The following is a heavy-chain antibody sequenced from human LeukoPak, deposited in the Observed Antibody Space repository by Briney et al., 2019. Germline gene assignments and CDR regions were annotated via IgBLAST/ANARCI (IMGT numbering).Heavy chain of an antibody. CDR3: AKVPTPGIAVAEFDY. CDR2: ISGSGGST. V-gene: IGHV3-23*01. Sequence: PGGSLRLSCAASGFTFSSYAMSWFRQAPGKGLEWVSAISGSGGSTYYADSVKGRFTISRDNSKNTLYLQMNSLRAEDTAVYYCAKVPTPGIAVAEFDYWGQGTLVTVSS. D-gene: IGHD6-19*01. J-gene: IGHJ4*02. CDR1: GFTFSSYA.